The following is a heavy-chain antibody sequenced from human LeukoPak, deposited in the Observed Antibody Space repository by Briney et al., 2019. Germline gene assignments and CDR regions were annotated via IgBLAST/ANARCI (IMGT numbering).Heavy chain of an antibody. Sequence: GGSLRLSCAASGFTFSSYSMNGVRQAPGKGLEWVSSISSSSSYIYYADSVKGRFTISRDNAKNSLYLQMNSLRAEDTAVYYCARDRMYCSSTSCTFFDYWGQGTLVTVSS. CDR3: ARDRMYCSSTSCTFFDY. CDR2: ISSSSSYI. D-gene: IGHD2-2*01. V-gene: IGHV3-21*01. J-gene: IGHJ4*02. CDR1: GFTFSSYS.